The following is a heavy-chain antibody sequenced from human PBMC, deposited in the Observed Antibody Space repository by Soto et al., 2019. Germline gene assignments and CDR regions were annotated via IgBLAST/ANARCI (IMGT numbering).Heavy chain of an antibody. CDR3: AKELAYCGGDCSPTYYYYYYGMDV. J-gene: IGHJ6*02. V-gene: IGHV3-30*18. CDR2: ISYDGSNT. Sequence: QVQLVESGGGVVQPGRSLRLSCAASGFTFSTYAMHWVRQAPGKGLEWVALISYDGSNTYYADSVKGRLTISRDNSKSTLYLQMNSLRDEDTAVYYCAKELAYCGGDCSPTYYYYYYGMDVWCQGTTVTVSS. CDR1: GFTFSTYA. D-gene: IGHD2-21*02.